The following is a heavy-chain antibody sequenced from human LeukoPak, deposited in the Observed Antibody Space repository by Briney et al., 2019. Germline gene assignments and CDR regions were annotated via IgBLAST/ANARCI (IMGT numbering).Heavy chain of an antibody. D-gene: IGHD2-2*01. V-gene: IGHV3-30*18. CDR3: AKESTAGYFDY. CDR1: GFTVSSNY. Sequence: PGGSLRLSCAASGFTVSSNYMSWVRQAPGKGLEWVAVISYDGSNKYYADSVKGRFTISRDNSKNTLYLQMNSLRAEDTAVYYCAKESTAGYFDYWGQGTLVTVSS. CDR2: ISYDGSNK. J-gene: IGHJ4*02.